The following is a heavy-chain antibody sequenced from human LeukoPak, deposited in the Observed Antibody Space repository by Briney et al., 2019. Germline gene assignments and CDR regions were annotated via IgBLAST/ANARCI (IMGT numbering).Heavy chain of an antibody. D-gene: IGHD2-2*02. J-gene: IGHJ5*02. CDR2: IDAGGST. V-gene: IGHV3-53*01. CDR3: ARVALYQSLPFDL. CDR1: GFTVYNTY. Sequence: GGSLRLSCSASGFTVYNTYMSWVRQAPGKGLEWVSFIDAGGSTDYADSVKGRFTISRDNSNNTLYLQMNSLRAEDTAGYFCARVALYQSLPFDLWGQGSLVTVSS.